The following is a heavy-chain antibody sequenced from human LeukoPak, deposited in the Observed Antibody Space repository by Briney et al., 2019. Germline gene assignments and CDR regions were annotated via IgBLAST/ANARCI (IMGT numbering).Heavy chain of an antibody. CDR3: ARSGYDFWSGYYLSYFDY. Sequence: PSETLSLTCTVSGGSISSSSYSWGWIRQPPGKGLEWIGSIYYSGSTYYNPSLKSRVTISVDTSKNQFSLKLSSVTAADTAVYYCARSGYDFWSGYYLSYFDYWGQGTLVTVSS. D-gene: IGHD3-3*01. CDR1: GGSISSSSYS. CDR2: IYYSGST. V-gene: IGHV4-39*01. J-gene: IGHJ4*02.